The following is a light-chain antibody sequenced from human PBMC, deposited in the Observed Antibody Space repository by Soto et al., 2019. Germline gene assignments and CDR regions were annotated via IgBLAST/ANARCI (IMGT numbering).Light chain of an antibody. CDR3: QQYNTFSPYT. CDR1: QSVSDW. V-gene: IGKV1-5*03. Sequence: DIQMTQSPSTLSASVGDRVTLTCRASQSVSDWLAWYQQKPGKAPKLLIYKASNLESGVPSRFSGSGSGTEFTLPISSLQPDDSAAYSCQQYNTFSPYTFGQGTKLEIK. CDR2: KAS. J-gene: IGKJ2*01.